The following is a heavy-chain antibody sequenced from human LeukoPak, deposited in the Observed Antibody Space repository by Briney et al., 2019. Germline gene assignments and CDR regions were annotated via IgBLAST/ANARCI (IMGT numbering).Heavy chain of an antibody. CDR3: ARVSGGFIVGATCFDY. V-gene: IGHV1-46*01. D-gene: IGHD1-26*01. CDR2: FNPSGGST. J-gene: IGHJ4*02. CDR1: GYTFTSYY. Sequence: ASVKVSCKASGYTFTSYYMHWVRQAPGQGLEWMGIFNPSGGSTSYAQKFQGRVTMTRDMSTSTVYMELRSLRSDDTAVYYCARVSGGFIVGATCFDYWGQGTLVTVSS.